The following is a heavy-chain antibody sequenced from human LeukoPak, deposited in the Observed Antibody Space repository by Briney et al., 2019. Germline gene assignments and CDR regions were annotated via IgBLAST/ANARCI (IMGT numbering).Heavy chain of an antibody. J-gene: IGHJ4*02. CDR3: AREEIVATTGFSYYFDY. Sequence: SETLSLTCTVSGGSISSSSYYWSWIRQPPGKGLEWIGYIYYSGSTNYNPSLKSRVTISVDTSKNQFSLKLSSVTAADTAVYYCAREEIVATTGFSYYFDYWGQGTLVTVSS. CDR2: IYYSGST. CDR1: GGSISSSSYY. V-gene: IGHV4-61*01. D-gene: IGHD5-12*01.